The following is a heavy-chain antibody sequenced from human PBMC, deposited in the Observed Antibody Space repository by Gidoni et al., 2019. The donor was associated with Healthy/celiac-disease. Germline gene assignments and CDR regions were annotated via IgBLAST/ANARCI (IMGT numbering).Heavy chain of an antibody. J-gene: IGHJ4*02. Sequence: EVQLLESGGGLVQPGGSLRLSCAASGFTFSSYAMSGVRQAPGKGLEWVSAISGSGGSTYYADSVKGRFTISRDNSKNTLYLQMNSLRAEDTAVYYCAKERRSGPGLQAVGIFDYWGQGTLVTVSS. V-gene: IGHV3-23*01. CDR1: GFTFSSYA. D-gene: IGHD5-12*01. CDR2: ISGSGGST. CDR3: AKERRSGPGLQAVGIFDY.